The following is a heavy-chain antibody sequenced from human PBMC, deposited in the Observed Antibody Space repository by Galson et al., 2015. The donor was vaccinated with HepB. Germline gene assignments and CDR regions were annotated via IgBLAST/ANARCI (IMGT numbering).Heavy chain of an antibody. D-gene: IGHD3-3*01. Sequence: CAISGDSVSSRNTGWNWIRQSPSRGLEWLGRTYYRSKWYHDYAVSVKSRMIINPDTTKNQLSLQLNSVTPEDTAVYYCTRDQGGDRRFGMDVWGQGTTVTVSS. V-gene: IGHV6-1*01. CDR1: GDSVSSRNTG. J-gene: IGHJ6*02. CDR2: TYYRSKWYH. CDR3: TRDQGGDRRFGMDV.